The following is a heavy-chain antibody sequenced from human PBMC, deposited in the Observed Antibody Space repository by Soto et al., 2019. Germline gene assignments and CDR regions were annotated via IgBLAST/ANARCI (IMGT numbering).Heavy chain of an antibody. V-gene: IGHV3-23*01. CDR1: GFTVSSSYA. CDR3: ASSSTVLLPTSMTGWFDP. J-gene: IGHJ5*02. Sequence: PGGSLRLSCAASGFTVSSSYAMSWVRQAPGKGLEWVSTVSNSGGRTYYADSVKGRFAISRDNSKNTLYLHMTSLRPEDTAVYYRASSSTVLLPTSMTGWFDPWGQGTLVTVSS. CDR2: VSNSGGRT. D-gene: IGHD2-2*01.